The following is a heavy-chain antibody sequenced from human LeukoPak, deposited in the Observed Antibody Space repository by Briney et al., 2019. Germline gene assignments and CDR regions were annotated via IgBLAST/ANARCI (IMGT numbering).Heavy chain of an antibody. J-gene: IGHJ6*03. V-gene: IGHV3-7*03. CDR3: AKDALRIVVVPAAMPYYYYMDV. D-gene: IGHD2-2*01. Sequence: GGSLRFSCAASGFTFSSYWMSWARQAPGKGLEWVANIKQDGSEKCYVDSVKGRFTISRDNAKNSLYLQMNSLRAEDTAVYYCAKDALRIVVVPAAMPYYYYMDVWGKGTTVTVSS. CDR1: GFTFSSYW. CDR2: IKQDGSEK.